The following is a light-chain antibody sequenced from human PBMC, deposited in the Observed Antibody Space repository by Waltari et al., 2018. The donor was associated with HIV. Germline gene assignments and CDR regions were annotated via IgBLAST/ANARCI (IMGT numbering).Light chain of an antibody. V-gene: IGLV3-1*01. CDR3: QAWDSSTAV. J-gene: IGLJ2*01. CDR1: KLGDKF. CDR2: QDT. Sequence: SYELTQPPSVSVSPGQTASIPCSGDKLGDKFACWYQQKPGQSPVVVVYQDTRRPSGIPERFSGSNSGNTATLTISGTQAMDEADYYCQAWDSSTAVFGGGTKLTVL.